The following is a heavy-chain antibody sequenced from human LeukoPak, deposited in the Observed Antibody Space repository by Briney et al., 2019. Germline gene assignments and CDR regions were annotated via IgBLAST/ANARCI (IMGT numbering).Heavy chain of an antibody. CDR1: GFTFTSSA. V-gene: IGHV1-58*01. CDR3: AAELRNSGSYFNFDY. J-gene: IGHJ4*02. Sequence: SVKVSCKASGFTFTSSAVQWVRPARGQRLEWIGWIVVGSGNTNYAQKFQERVTITRDMSTSTAYMELSSLRSEDTAVYYCAAELRNSGSYFNFDYWGQGTLVTVSS. D-gene: IGHD1-26*01. CDR2: IVVGSGNT.